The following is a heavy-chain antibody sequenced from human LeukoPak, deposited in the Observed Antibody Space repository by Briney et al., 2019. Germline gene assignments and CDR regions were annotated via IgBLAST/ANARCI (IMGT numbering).Heavy chain of an antibody. CDR1: GYSFTNYY. CDR2: IKPSDYFT. D-gene: IGHD2-2*02. J-gene: IGHJ4*02. CDR3: ARESSEYCRSISCYTFDY. V-gene: IGHV1-46*01. Sequence: ASVMVSCKASGYSFTNYYMHWVRQAPGQGLDWMGAIKPSDYFTKYAQKFQGRVTMTRDTSTSTVYMEVSSLRSEDTAVYFCARESSEYCRSISCYTFDYWGQGTLVTVSS.